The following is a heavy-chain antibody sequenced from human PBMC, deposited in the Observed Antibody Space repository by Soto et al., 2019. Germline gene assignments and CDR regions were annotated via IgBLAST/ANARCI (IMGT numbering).Heavy chain of an antibody. D-gene: IGHD3-3*01. CDR1: GYTFTGYF. CDR3: ARGGGTILAPLP. V-gene: IGHV1-2*02. J-gene: IGHJ5*02. CDR2: INPNSGAT. Sequence: GASVKVSCKASGYTFTGYFMHWVRQAPGQGLEWMGWINPNSGATKCAQKFQGRVTLSRDTSISTAYMELSGLRSDDTAVYYCARGGGTILAPLPWGQGTLVTVSS.